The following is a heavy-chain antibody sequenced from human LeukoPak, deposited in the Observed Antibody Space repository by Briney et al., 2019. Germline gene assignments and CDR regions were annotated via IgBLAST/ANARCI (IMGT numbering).Heavy chain of an antibody. CDR1: GFTFSSYA. D-gene: IGHD6-13*01. CDR3: AKVVRYSSSWYPLDY. J-gene: IGHJ4*02. Sequence: PGGSLRLSCAASGFTFSSYAMSWVRQAPGKGLEWVSAISGSGGSTYYADSVKGRFTISRDNSKNTLYLQMNSLRAEDTAVYYCAKVVRYSSSWYPLDYWGQGTLVTVSS. CDR2: ISGSGGST. V-gene: IGHV3-23*01.